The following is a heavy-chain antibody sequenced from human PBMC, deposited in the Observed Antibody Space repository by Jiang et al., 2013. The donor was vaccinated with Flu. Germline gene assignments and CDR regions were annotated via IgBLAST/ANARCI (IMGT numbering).Heavy chain of an antibody. V-gene: IGHV4-31*03. Sequence: GSGLVKPSQTLSLTCTVSGGSISSGGYYWSWIRQHSGKGLEWIGYVYYSGSTYYNPSLESRVAISVDKSKNQFSLKLSSVTAADTAVYFCARDSSTPGFDYWGQGTLVIVSS. CDR1: GGSISSGGYY. J-gene: IGHJ4*02. CDR2: VYYSGST. CDR3: ARDSSTPGFDY.